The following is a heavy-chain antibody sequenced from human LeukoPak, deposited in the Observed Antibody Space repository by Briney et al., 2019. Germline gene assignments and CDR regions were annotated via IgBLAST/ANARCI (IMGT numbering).Heavy chain of an antibody. J-gene: IGHJ4*02. Sequence: GGSLRLSCAASVFTFSSYSMNWVRQAPGKGLEWVSYISSSSSTIYYADSVKGRFTISRDKAKNSLYLQMNSLRAEDTAVYYCAREYCSSTSCLYDYWGQGTLVTVSS. CDR2: ISSSSSTI. CDR1: VFTFSSYS. D-gene: IGHD2-2*01. V-gene: IGHV3-48*01. CDR3: AREYCSSTSCLYDY.